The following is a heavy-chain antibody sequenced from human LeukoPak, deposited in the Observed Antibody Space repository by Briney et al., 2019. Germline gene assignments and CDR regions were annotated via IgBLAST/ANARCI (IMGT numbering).Heavy chain of an antibody. CDR3: ARSVIAVAGYDAFDI. J-gene: IGHJ3*02. CDR2: ISSRSFTI. CDR1: GFNFITAA. Sequence: GGSLRLSCAASGFNFITAAMTWVRQAPGKGLDWVSYISSRSFTIYYADSVKGRFTISRDNAKNSLYLEMNSLRDEDTAVYYCARSVIAVAGYDAFDIWGQGTVVTVSS. D-gene: IGHD6-19*01. V-gene: IGHV3-48*02.